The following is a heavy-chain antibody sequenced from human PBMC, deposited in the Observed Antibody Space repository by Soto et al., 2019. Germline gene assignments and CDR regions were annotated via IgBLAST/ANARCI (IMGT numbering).Heavy chain of an antibody. CDR3: ARLSISGYHMDV. Sequence: GASVKVSCKASGFTFTSYDIYWVRQATGQGLEWMGWMNPNSGNTGYAQKFQGRVTMTRNTSISTAYMELSSLRSEDTAVYYCARLSISGYHMDVWGKGTTVTVSS. J-gene: IGHJ6*03. CDR1: GFTFTSYD. D-gene: IGHD6-6*01. CDR2: MNPNSGNT. V-gene: IGHV1-8*01.